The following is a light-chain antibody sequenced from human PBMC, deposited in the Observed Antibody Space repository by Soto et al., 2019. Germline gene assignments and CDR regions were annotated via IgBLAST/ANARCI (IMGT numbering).Light chain of an antibody. CDR2: EVS. Sequence: QSALTQPPSASGSPGQSVTISCTGTSSDVGGYNYVSWYQQHPGKAPKLMIYEVSKRPSGVPDRFSGSKSGNTGSLTVSGLQGEDEADYYCSSYAGSNNLDVFGTGTKVTVL. J-gene: IGLJ1*01. V-gene: IGLV2-8*01. CDR1: SSDVGGYNY. CDR3: SSYAGSNNLDV.